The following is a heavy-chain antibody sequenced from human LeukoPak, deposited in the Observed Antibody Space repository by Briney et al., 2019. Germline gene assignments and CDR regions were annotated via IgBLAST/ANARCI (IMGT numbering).Heavy chain of an antibody. CDR2: IYTSGST. CDR3: ARVDGYCTNGVCYKDDAFDI. Sequence: SETLSLTCTVSGGSISSGSYYWSWIRQPAGKGLEWIGRIYTSGSTNYNPSLKSRVTISVDTSKNQFSLKLSSVTAADTAVYYCARVDGYCTNGVCYKDDAFDIWGQGTMVTASS. D-gene: IGHD2-8*01. J-gene: IGHJ3*02. V-gene: IGHV4-61*02. CDR1: GGSISSGSYY.